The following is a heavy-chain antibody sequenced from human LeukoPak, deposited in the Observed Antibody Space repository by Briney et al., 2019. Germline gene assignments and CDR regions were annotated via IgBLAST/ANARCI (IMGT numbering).Heavy chain of an antibody. Sequence: PGGSLRLSCAASGFTVSSNYMSWVRQAPGKGLEWVSVIYSGGSTYYADSVKGRFTISRDNSKNTLYLQMNSLRAEDTAVYYCARASSYYYDGFDYWGQGTLVTVSS. D-gene: IGHD3-22*01. V-gene: IGHV3-53*01. CDR1: GFTVSSNY. J-gene: IGHJ4*02. CDR3: ARASSYYYDGFDY. CDR2: IYSGGST.